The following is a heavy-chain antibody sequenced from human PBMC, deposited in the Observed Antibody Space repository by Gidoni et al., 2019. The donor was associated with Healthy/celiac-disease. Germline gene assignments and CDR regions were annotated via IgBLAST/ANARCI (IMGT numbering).Heavy chain of an antibody. D-gene: IGHD3-10*01. CDR3: AKDQRYYGSGSYNVDY. CDR2: ISGSGGST. Sequence: EVQLLESGGGLVQPGGSLRLSCAASGFTFSTYAMSWVRQAPGKGLEWVSAISGSGGSTYYADSVKGRFTISRDNSKNTLYLQMNSLRAEDTAVYYCAKDQRYYGSGSYNVDYWGQGTLVTVSS. J-gene: IGHJ4*02. CDR1: GFTFSTYA. V-gene: IGHV3-23*01.